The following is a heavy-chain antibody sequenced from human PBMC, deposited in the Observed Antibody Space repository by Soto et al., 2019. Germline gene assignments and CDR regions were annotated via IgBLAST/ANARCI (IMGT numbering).Heavy chain of an antibody. CDR3: ARARGVVVTAYYFDY. Sequence: SETLSLTCAVYGGSFSGYYLSWIRQPPGKGLEWIGEINHSGSTNYNPSLKSRVTISVDTSKNQFSLKLSSVTAADTAVYYCARARGVVVTAYYFDYWGQGTLVTVSS. J-gene: IGHJ4*02. D-gene: IGHD3-22*01. CDR1: GGSFSGYY. CDR2: INHSGST. V-gene: IGHV4-34*01.